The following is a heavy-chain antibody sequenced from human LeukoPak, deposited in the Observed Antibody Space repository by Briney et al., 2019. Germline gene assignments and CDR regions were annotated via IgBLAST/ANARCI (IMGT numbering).Heavy chain of an antibody. V-gene: IGHV3-21*01. CDR3: ASLSTSPSIGDY. D-gene: IGHD2/OR15-2a*01. Sequence: EGSLRLSCAASGFTFSTYSMNWVRQAPGKGLEWVSSITSSSSYIYYADSVKGRFTISRDNAKNSLYLQMNSLTADDTALYYCASLSTSPSIGDYWGQGTLVTVSS. CDR1: GFTFSTYS. CDR2: ITSSSSYI. J-gene: IGHJ4*02.